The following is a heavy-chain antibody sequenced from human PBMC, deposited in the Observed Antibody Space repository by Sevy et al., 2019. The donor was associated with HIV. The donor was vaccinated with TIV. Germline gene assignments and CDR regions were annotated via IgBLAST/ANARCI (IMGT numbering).Heavy chain of an antibody. D-gene: IGHD6-25*01. CDR2: ISYGGRT. CDR1: HGSINNFF. Sequence: SETLSLSCTVSHGSINNFFWSWIRQPPGKGLEWIGFISYGGRTKYNPSPESRVNMSVDKSKNQFSLMLSSVTAADTAVYYCARESDGFNGYYYFDYWGLGTLVTVSS. J-gene: IGHJ4*02. CDR3: ARESDGFNGYYYFDY. V-gene: IGHV4-59*13.